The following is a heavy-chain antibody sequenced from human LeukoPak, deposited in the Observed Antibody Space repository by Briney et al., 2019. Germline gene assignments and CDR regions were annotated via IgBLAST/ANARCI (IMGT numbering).Heavy chain of an antibody. J-gene: IGHJ5*02. CDR3: CRLMDGYDSSGYYPPPWFDP. CDR1: GFTFSSYA. Sequence: PGGSLRLSCAASGFTFSSYAMSWVRQAPGKGLEWVSAISGSGGSTYYADSVKGRFTISRDNSKNTLYLQMNSLRAEDTAVYYCCRLMDGYDSSGYYPPPWFDPWGQGTLVTVSS. D-gene: IGHD3-22*01. V-gene: IGHV3-23*01. CDR2: ISGSGGST.